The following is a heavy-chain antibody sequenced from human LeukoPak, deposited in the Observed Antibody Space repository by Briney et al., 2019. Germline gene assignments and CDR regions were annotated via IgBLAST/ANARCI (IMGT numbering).Heavy chain of an antibody. D-gene: IGHD3-3*01. CDR2: IYYSGST. J-gene: IGHJ4*02. CDR3: ARHVKSYDFWSAFDY. Sequence: SETLSLTCTVSGGSISSYYWSWIRQPPGKGLEWIGYIYYSGSTNYSPSLKSRVTISVDTSKNQFSLKLSSVTAADTAVYYCARHVKSYDFWSAFDYWGQGTLVTVSS. V-gene: IGHV4-59*08. CDR1: GGSISSYY.